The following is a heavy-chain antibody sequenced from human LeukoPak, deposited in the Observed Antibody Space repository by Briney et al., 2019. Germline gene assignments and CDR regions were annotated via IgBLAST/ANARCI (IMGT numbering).Heavy chain of an antibody. CDR2: FDPEDGET. J-gene: IGHJ4*02. CDR3: ATTTVGVPAATDFDY. V-gene: IGHV1-24*01. Sequence: ASVKVSCKVSGDTLTELSMHWVRQAPGKGLEWMGGFDPEDGETIYAQKFQGRVTMTEDTSTDTAYMELSSLRSEDTAVYYCATTTVGVPAATDFDYWGQGTLVTVSS. CDR1: GDTLTELS. D-gene: IGHD2-2*01.